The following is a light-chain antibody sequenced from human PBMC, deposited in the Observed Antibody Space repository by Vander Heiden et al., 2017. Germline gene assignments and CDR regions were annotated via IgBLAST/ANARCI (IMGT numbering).Light chain of an antibody. J-gene: IGKJ3*01. CDR3: QQRTNWPPFT. CDR2: DAS. CDR1: QSVSSY. V-gene: IGKV3-11*01. Sequence: VLTQSPATLSLSPGERATLPCRASQSVSSYLAWYQQKPGQAPRLLIYDASNRATGIPARFSGSGSGTDFTLTISSLEPEDFAVYYCQQRTNWPPFTFGPGTKVDI.